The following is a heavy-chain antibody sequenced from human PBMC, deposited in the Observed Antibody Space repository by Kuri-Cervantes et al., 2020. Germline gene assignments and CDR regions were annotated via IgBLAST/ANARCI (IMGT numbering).Heavy chain of an antibody. V-gene: IGHV4-38-2*01. CDR2: IDHSGST. J-gene: IGHJ4*02. D-gene: IGHD2-15*01. CDR3: ARLRGECSGGRCYRYYFDY. Sequence: SETLSLTCAVSGYSISSGYFWGWIRQPPRKGLEWIGSIDHSGSTYYNPSLKSRVTISVDTSKNQFSLKLSSVTAADTAVYYCARLRGECSGGRCYRYYFDYWGQGTLVTVSS. CDR1: GYSISSGYF.